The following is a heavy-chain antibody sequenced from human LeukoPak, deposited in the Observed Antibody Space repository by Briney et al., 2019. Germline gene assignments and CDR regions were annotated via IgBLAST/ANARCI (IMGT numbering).Heavy chain of an antibody. D-gene: IGHD3-22*01. CDR3: AKKYYYDSSGYYFQH. CDR1: GFTVSSNY. CDR2: IYSDGST. Sequence: GGSLRLSCTASGFTVSSNYMSWVRQAPGKGLEWVSVIYSDGSTYYSDSVKGRFTISRDNSKNTLYLQMNSLRVEDTAVYYCAKKYYYDSSGYYFQHWGQGTLVTVSS. V-gene: IGHV3-53*01. J-gene: IGHJ1*01.